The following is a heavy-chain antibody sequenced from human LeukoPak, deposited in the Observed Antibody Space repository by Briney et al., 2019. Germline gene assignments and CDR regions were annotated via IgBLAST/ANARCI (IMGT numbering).Heavy chain of an antibody. J-gene: IGHJ6*02. D-gene: IGHD2-2*01. CDR3: AKDQYCSSTSCYYYYGMDV. CDR1: GFTFSNYA. V-gene: IGHV3-23*01. CDR2: IGGSGGST. Sequence: GGSLRLSCAASGFTFSNYAMSWVRQAPGKGLERVSTIGGSGGSTYYADSVKGRFTISRDNSKNTLFLQMNSLRAEDTAVYYCAKDQYCSSTSCYYYYGMDVWGQGTTVTVSS.